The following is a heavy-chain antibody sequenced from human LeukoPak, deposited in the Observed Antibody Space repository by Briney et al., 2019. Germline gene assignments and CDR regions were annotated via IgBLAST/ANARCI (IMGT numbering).Heavy chain of an antibody. V-gene: IGHV1-46*01. J-gene: IGHJ1*01. CDR2: IKPSGGGT. Sequence: GASVKVSCKASGYTFTNYYLHWVRQAPGQGLEWMGIIKPSGGGTSYALKFQGRVTMTRDTSTSTAYMELSSLRSEDTAVYYCARDHFDSSGYYYLLGYFEHWGQGTLVTVSS. CDR1: GYTFTNYY. CDR3: ARDHFDSSGYYYLLGYFEH. D-gene: IGHD3-22*01.